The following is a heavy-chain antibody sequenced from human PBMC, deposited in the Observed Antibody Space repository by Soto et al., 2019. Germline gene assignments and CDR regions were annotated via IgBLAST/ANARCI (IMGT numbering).Heavy chain of an antibody. J-gene: IGHJ4*02. CDR2: IIPIFNSA. CDR1: GGTFNNYA. Sequence: SVKVSCKASGGTFNNYALSWVRQAPGQGLEWMGGIIPIFNSANYAQKFQGRVTITTDDSTSTAYMELRSLRPDDTAVYYCAREVTVASYSFDFWGQGTLVTVSS. CDR3: AREVTVASYSFDF. V-gene: IGHV1-69*05. D-gene: IGHD5-12*01.